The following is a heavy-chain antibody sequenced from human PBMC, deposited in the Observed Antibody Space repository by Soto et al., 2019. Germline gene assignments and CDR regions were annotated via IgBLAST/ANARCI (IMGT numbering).Heavy chain of an antibody. CDR1: GGSFSGYY. V-gene: IGHV4-34*01. CDR3: ARGRFLEWLLYNYYYYYGMDV. CDR2: INHSGST. D-gene: IGHD3-3*01. Sequence: SETLSLTCAVYGGSFSGYYWSWIRQPPGKGLEWIGEINHSGSTNYNPSLKSRVTISVDTSKNQFSLKLSSVTAADTAVYYCARGRFLEWLLYNYYYYYGMDVWGQGTTVTSP. J-gene: IGHJ6*02.